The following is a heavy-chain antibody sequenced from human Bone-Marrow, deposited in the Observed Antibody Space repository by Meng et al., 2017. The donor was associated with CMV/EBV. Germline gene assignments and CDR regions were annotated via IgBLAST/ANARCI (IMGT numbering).Heavy chain of an antibody. CDR1: GGSISSYY. CDR3: ARAPYCGGDCYWDGWYFDL. J-gene: IGHJ2*01. V-gene: IGHV4-59*01. D-gene: IGHD2-21*01. CDR2: IYYSGST. Sequence: GSLRLSCTVSGGSISSYYWSWIRQPPGKGLEWIGYIYYSGSTNYNPSLKSRVTISVDTSKNQFSLKLSSMTAADTAVYYCARAPYCGGDCYWDGWYFDLWGRGTLVTVSS.